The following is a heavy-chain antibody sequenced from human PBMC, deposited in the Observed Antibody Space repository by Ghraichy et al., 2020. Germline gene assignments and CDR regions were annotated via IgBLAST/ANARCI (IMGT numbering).Heavy chain of an antibody. V-gene: IGHV3-49*03. D-gene: IGHD3-22*01. CDR3: TRGVTTRYFDL. CDR1: GFTFGDYA. Sequence: GGSLRLSCTASGFTFGDYAMSWFRQAPGKGLEWVGFIRSKAYGGKTEDAVSVKGRFTISRDDSKSIPYLQMNSLKTEDTAVYYCTRGVTTRYFDLWGRGTLVTVSS. CDR2: IRSKAYGGKT. J-gene: IGHJ2*01.